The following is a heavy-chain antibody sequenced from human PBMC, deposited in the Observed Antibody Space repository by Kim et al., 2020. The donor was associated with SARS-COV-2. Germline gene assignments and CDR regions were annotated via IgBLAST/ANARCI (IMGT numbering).Heavy chain of an antibody. Sequence: GGSLRLSCAASGFTFGSYAMSWVRQAPGKGLEWVSAISGSGGSTYYADSVKGRFTISRDNSKNTLYLQLNSLRAEDTAVYYCAKNDSSGPKGAYYFDYWGQGTLVTVSS. D-gene: IGHD3-22*01. J-gene: IGHJ4*02. CDR1: GFTFGSYA. V-gene: IGHV3-23*01. CDR3: AKNDSSGPKGAYYFDY. CDR2: ISGSGGST.